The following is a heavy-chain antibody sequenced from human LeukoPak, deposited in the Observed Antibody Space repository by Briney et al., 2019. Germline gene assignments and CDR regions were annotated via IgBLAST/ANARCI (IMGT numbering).Heavy chain of an antibody. CDR1: GDSISSANYY. Sequence: SETLSLTCTVSGDSISSANYYWGWVRQPPGKGLEWIGSIYFSGSTYYNPSLKSRVTISVETSKVQFSLKLSSVTAADTAVYYCARDSCSSTSCRKKFDNWGQGTLVTVSA. V-gene: IGHV4-39*07. CDR3: ARDSCSSTSCRKKFDN. J-gene: IGHJ4*02. D-gene: IGHD2-2*01. CDR2: IYFSGST.